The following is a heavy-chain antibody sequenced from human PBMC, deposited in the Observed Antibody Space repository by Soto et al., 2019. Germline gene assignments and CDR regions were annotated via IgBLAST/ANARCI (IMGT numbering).Heavy chain of an antibody. V-gene: IGHV5-10-1*01. CDR2: IDPSDSQT. CDR3: ARQIYDSDTGPNFQYYFDS. Sequence: GGSLQISCKGSGYSFAGYWITCVRQKPGKGLEWMGRIDPSDSQTYYSPSFRGHVTISVTKSITTVFLQWSSLRASDTAMYYCARQIYDSDTGPNFQYYFDSWGEGTPVTVSS. CDR1: GYSFAGYW. D-gene: IGHD3-22*01. J-gene: IGHJ4*02.